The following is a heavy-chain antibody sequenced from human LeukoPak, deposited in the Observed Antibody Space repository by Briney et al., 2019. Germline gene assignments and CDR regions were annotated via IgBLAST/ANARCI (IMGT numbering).Heavy chain of an antibody. CDR3: ARAKRPMVLDH. V-gene: IGHV3-7*03. CDR1: GFTFSTYW. D-gene: IGHD3-10*01. CDR2: IKPDGSEG. J-gene: IGHJ4*02. Sequence: PGVSLRLSCAASGFTFSTYWMNWVRQAPGKGLEWVANIKPDGSEGYYVDSVKGRFTLSRDNAQNSLYLQMNSLRDDDTAVYYCARAKRPMVLDHWGQGTLVTVSS.